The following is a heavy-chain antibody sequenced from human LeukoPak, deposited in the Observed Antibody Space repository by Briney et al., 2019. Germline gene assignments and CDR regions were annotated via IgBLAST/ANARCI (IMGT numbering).Heavy chain of an antibody. CDR3: ATISSSPSFDY. D-gene: IGHD6-6*01. CDR1: GFTFSSYW. V-gene: IGHV3-74*01. Sequence: GGSLRLSCAASGFTFSSYWMHWVRQAPGKGLVWVSRINSDGSSTSYADSVKGRFTISRENAKNTLYLQMNSLRAEDTAVYYCATISSSPSFDYWGQGTLVTVSS. CDR2: INSDGSST. J-gene: IGHJ4*02.